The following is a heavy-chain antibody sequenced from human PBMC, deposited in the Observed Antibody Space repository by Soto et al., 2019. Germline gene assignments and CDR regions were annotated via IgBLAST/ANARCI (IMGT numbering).Heavy chain of an antibody. V-gene: IGHV4-30-2*01. CDR1: GGSISSGGYS. Sequence: QLQLQESGSGLVKPSQTLSLTCAVSGGSISSGGYSWSWIRQPPGKGLEWIGYIYHSGSTYYNPSIKRGVTISVDRSKNQFSLKLSSVTAEDTAVYYCAAGGGLPRYYWGQGTLVTVSS. D-gene: IGHD5-12*01. CDR2: IYHSGST. J-gene: IGHJ4*02. CDR3: AAGGGLPRYY.